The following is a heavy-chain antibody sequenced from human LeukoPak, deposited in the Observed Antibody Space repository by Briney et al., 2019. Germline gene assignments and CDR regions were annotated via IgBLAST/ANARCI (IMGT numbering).Heavy chain of an antibody. V-gene: IGHV3-7*01. J-gene: IGHJ4*02. CDR3: TGGWYG. Sequence: GGSLRLSCAASGFTFSNYWMNWVRQAPGKGLEWVANIKQDGSEKYYVDSVKGRFTISSDNAKNTLYLQMNSLRAEDTAVYYCTGGWYGWGQGTLVTVSS. D-gene: IGHD6-19*01. CDR2: IKQDGSEK. CDR1: GFTFSNYW.